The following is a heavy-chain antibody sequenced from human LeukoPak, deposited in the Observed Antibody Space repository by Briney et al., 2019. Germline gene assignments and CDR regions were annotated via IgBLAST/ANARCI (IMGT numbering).Heavy chain of an antibody. V-gene: IGHV1-18*04. CDR3: ARTSGGSGSYHDYYYYGMDV. J-gene: IGHJ6*04. D-gene: IGHD3-10*01. CDR1: GYTLTSYG. CDR2: ISAYNVNT. Sequence: AAVKVCCKAAGYTLTSYGISWVRQAPGQGLEWMGWISAYNVNTNYTQKHPGRVTMTTDTATSTAYMELRSLRSAATAVYYCARTSGGSGSYHDYYYYGMDVWGKGTTVTVSS.